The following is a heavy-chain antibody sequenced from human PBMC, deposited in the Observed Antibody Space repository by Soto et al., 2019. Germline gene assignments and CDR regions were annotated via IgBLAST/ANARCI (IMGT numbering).Heavy chain of an antibody. J-gene: IGHJ6*02. Sequence: GAPVKVSCKASGYTFSSYGINWVRQAPGQRLEWLGWISPYDGNTKYAQILQGRVSMTTDTSTKTAYMEVRSLRSDDTAVYYCARGGYYDSSGSRNYHYYGMNVWGQGTTVTVSS. CDR1: GYTFSSYG. D-gene: IGHD3-22*01. V-gene: IGHV1-18*01. CDR3: ARGGYYDSSGSRNYHYYGMNV. CDR2: ISPYDGNT.